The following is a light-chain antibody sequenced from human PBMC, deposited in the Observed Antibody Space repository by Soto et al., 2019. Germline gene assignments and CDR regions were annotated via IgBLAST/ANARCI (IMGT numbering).Light chain of an antibody. CDR3: QQRSNWPIT. J-gene: IGKJ5*01. Sequence: LVSTQCPATLSLSPGERAALSCRASQSVSSYLAWYQQKPGQAPRLLIYDASNRATGSPARLSGSGSGTDFTLTISSQEPEEFAVYYCQQRSNWPITFGQGTRLEI. CDR1: QSVSSY. V-gene: IGKV3-11*01. CDR2: DAS.